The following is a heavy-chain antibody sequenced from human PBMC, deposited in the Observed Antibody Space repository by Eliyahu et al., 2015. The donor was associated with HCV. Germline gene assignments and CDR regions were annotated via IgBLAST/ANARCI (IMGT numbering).Heavy chain of an antibody. CDR3: SRDPGGHAFDV. CDR1: GFTLRNNG. V-gene: IGHV3-33*01. CDR2: IWAXGTTK. Sequence: QVQLVESGGGVVQPGTSLRXSCAASGFTLRNNGMXWVRQXPGKGLDWVXVIWAXGTTKXYADSVKGRFTISRDIAKNTLYLEMNNLRVEDTAMYYCSRDPGGHAFDVWGQGSMVTVSS. J-gene: IGHJ3*01. D-gene: IGHD3-16*01.